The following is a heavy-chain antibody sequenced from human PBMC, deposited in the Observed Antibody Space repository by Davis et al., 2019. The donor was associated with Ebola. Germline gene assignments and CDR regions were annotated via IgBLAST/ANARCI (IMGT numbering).Heavy chain of an antibody. CDR2: IYYSGST. CDR1: GGSISSYY. CDR3: ARERGWLQLRVFGY. V-gene: IGHV4-59*01. D-gene: IGHD5-24*01. Sequence: SETLSLTCTVSGGSISSYYWSWIRQPPGKGLEWIGYIYYSGSTNYNPSLKSRVTISVDTSKNQFSLKLSSVTAADTAVYYCARERGWLQLRVFGYWGQGTLVTVSS. J-gene: IGHJ4*02.